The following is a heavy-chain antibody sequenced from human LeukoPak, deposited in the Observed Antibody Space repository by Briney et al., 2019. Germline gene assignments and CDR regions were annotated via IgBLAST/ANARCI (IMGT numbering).Heavy chain of an antibody. CDR1: GLTFSHYV. CDR3: ATCSGGSCYYSFDI. CDR2: ISGPGDTT. V-gene: IGHV3-23*01. D-gene: IGHD2-15*01. Sequence: GGSLRLSCAASGLTFSHYVMSWVRQAPGRGLEWVSGISGPGDTTYYTDSVKGRFTISRDNSKNTLYLQMNSLRAEDTAVYYCATCSGGSCYYSFDIWGQGTMVTVSS. J-gene: IGHJ3*02.